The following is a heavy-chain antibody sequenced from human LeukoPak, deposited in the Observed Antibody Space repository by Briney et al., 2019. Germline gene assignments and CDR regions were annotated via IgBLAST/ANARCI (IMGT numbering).Heavy chain of an antibody. J-gene: IGHJ4*02. Sequence: TGGSLRLSCAASGFTFSSYAMHWVRQAPGKGLEWVAVISYDGSNKYYADSVKGRFTISRDNSKNTLYLQMNSLRAEDTAVYYCARPGIVVVPAAIEAYFDYWGQGTLVTVSS. CDR3: ARPGIVVVPAAIEAYFDY. D-gene: IGHD2-2*01. V-gene: IGHV3-30*01. CDR2: ISYDGSNK. CDR1: GFTFSSYA.